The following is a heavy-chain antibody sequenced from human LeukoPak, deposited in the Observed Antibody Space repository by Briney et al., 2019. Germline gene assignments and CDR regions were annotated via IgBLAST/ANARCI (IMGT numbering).Heavy chain of an antibody. D-gene: IGHD1-26*01. CDR3: AKDVSSGSYYVLRDAFDI. CDR2: ISSSSSTI. CDR1: GFTFSSYS. Sequence: GGSLRLSCAASGFTFSSYSMNWVRQAPGKGLEWVSYISSSSSTIYYADSVKGRFTISRDNAKNSLYLQMNSLRAEDTAVYYCAKDVSSGSYYVLRDAFDIWGQGTMVTVSS. J-gene: IGHJ3*02. V-gene: IGHV3-48*01.